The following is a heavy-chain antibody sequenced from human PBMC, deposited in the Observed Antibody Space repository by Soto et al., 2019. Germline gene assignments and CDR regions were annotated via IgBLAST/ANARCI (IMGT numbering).Heavy chain of an antibody. J-gene: IGHJ3*01. CDR1: GGTFSTYT. V-gene: IGHV1-69*18. CDR3: ARRLDDRADEGFDV. Sequence: QVHLVRSGAEVRKPGSSVKVSCKTSGGTFSTYTIYWVRQAPGQGLEWMGRIIPLFGTTRYAQNFQDRVTITAEESTSTTYRELSSLRAEDTALYYCARRLDDRADEGFDVWGEGTAVTVSA. CDR2: IIPLFGTT. D-gene: IGHD3-16*01.